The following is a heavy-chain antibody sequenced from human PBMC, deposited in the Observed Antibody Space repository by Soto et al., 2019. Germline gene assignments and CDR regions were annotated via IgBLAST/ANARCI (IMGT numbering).Heavy chain of an antibody. Sequence: QVQLDQSGAEVKKPGSSVTPPSPPPPAPSPPFAISWVRQAPGQGLEWMGGIIPIYGTAHYAQIFKGRVTISADASTDTGYMEVTSLTSADTAVYFCASQDPPRDRYCTSYSCYDGWFESWGQGTLVTVST. J-gene: IGHJ5*01. CDR1: PAPSPPFA. V-gene: IGHV1-69*01. CDR3: ASQDPPRDRYCTSYSCYDGWFES. CDR2: IIPIYGTA. D-gene: IGHD2-2*01.